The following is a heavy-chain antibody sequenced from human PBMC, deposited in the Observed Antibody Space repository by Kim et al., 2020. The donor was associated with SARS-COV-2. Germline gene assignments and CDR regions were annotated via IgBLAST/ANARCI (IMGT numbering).Heavy chain of an antibody. D-gene: IGHD3-10*01. V-gene: IGHV3-53*01. CDR3: ARDKGLWFGELSFDY. Sequence: ASVKGRLTICRDNSKNTLYLQMNILSAEDTAVYYCARDKGLWFGELSFDYWGQGTLVTVSS. J-gene: IGHJ4*02.